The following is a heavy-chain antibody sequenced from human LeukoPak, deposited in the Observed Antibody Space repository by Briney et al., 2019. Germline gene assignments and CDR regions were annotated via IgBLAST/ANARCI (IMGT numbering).Heavy chain of an antibody. CDR2: IYYSGST. CDR1: GGSISSSSYY. J-gene: IGHJ4*02. V-gene: IGHV4-39*01. D-gene: IGHD2-8*01. Sequence: SETLSLTCTVSGGSISSSSYYWGWIRQPPGKGLEWIGSIYYSGSTYYNPSLKSRVTISVDTSKNQFSLKLSSVTAADTAVYYCAGPVSDYFDYWGQGTLLTVSS. CDR3: AGPVSDYFDY.